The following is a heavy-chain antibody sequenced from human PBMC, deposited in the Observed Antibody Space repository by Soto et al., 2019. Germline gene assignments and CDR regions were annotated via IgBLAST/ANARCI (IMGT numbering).Heavy chain of an antibody. J-gene: IGHJ6*02. D-gene: IGHD5-12*01. CDR3: ARGTEWLRSPRLYYYYGMDV. Sequence: SQTLSLTCAISGDSVSSNSAAWNWIRQSPSRGLEWLGRTYYRSKWYNDYAVSVKSRITINPDTSKNQFSLQLNSVTPEDTAVYYCARGTEWLRSPRLYYYYGMDVWGQGTTVTVSS. V-gene: IGHV6-1*01. CDR1: GDSVSSNSAA. CDR2: TYYRSKWYN.